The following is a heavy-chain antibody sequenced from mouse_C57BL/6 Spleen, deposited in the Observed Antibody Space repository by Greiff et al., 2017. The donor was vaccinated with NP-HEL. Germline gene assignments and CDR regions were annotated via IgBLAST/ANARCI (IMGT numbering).Heavy chain of an antibody. CDR2: ISDGGSYT. CDR3: ARLGGDYFDY. J-gene: IGHJ2*01. D-gene: IGHD3-1*01. V-gene: IGHV5-4*03. Sequence: EVKLMESGGGLVKPGGSLKLSCAASGFTFSSYAMSWVRQTPEKRLEWVATISDGGSYTYYPDNVKGRFTISRDNAKNNLYLQMSHLKSEDTAMYYCARLGGDYFDYWGQGTTLTVSS. CDR1: GFTFSSYA.